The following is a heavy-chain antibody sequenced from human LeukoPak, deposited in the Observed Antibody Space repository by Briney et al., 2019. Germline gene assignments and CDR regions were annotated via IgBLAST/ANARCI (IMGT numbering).Heavy chain of an antibody. D-gene: IGHD6-13*01. CDR2: INVSGGST. Sequence: GGSLRLSCAASGFTFSNYAMSWVRQAPGKGLEWVSGINVSGGSTFYADSVRGRFTISRDNSKNTLYLQMNSLRAEDTAVYYCAGVPGSSSWTYYFDYWGQGTLVTVSS. CDR1: GFTFSNYA. CDR3: AGVPGSSSWTYYFDY. J-gene: IGHJ4*02. V-gene: IGHV3-23*01.